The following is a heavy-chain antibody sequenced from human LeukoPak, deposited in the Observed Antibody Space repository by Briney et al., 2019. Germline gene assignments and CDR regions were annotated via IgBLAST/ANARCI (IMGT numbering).Heavy chain of an antibody. CDR1: GGTFSSYA. CDR3: ARDSSSSWYGFLDY. J-gene: IGHJ4*02. V-gene: IGHV1-18*01. CDR2: ISAFNGNT. D-gene: IGHD6-13*01. Sequence: ASVKVSCKASGGTFSSYAISWVRQAPGQGLEWMGWISAFNGNTNYAQKLQGRVTMTTDTSTSTAYVELRSLRSDDTAVYYCARDSSSSWYGFLDYWGQGTLVTVSS.